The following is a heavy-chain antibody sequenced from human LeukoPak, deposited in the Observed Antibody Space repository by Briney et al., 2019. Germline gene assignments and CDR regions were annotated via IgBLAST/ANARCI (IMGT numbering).Heavy chain of an antibody. CDR1: GGSISSYY. D-gene: IGHD3-22*01. V-gene: IGHV4-59*01. Sequence: PSETLSLTCTVSGGSISSYYWSWIRQPPGKGLEWIGYIYYSGSTNYNSSLKSRVTISVDTSKNQFSLKLSSVTAADTAVYYCARGSGYHDSSGYFPRVSYYYYYGMDVWGQGTTVTVSS. CDR2: IYYSGST. CDR3: ARGSGYHDSSGYFPRVSYYYYYGMDV. J-gene: IGHJ6*02.